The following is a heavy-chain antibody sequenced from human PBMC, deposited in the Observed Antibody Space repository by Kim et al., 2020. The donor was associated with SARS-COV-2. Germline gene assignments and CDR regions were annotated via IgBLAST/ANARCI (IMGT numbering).Heavy chain of an antibody. D-gene: IGHD6-19*01. Sequence: DTVEGRLTISRDNAKNALYLQMNRLRAEDTALYHCARGSSGWTGYYYGMDVWGQGTTVTVSS. CDR3: ARGSSGWTGYYYGMDV. J-gene: IGHJ6*02. V-gene: IGHV3-20*01.